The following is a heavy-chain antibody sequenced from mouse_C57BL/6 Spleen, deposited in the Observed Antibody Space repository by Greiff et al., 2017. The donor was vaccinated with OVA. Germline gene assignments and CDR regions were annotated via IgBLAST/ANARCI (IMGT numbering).Heavy chain of an antibody. D-gene: IGHD2-4*01. CDR1: GFTFSSYA. V-gene: IGHV5-4*01. J-gene: IGHJ3*01. CDR3: ARDRAYDYDGGGFAY. CDR2: ISDGGSYT. Sequence: EVQLVESGGGLVKPGGSLKLSCAASGFTFSSYAMSWVRQTPEKRLEWVATISDGGSYTYYPDNVKGRFTISRDNAKNNLYLQMSHLKSEDTAMYYCARDRAYDYDGGGFAYWGQGTLVTVSA.